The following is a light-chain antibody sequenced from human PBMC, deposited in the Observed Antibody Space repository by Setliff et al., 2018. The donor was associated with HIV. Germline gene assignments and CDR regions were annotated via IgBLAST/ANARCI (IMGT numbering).Light chain of an antibody. CDR3: CSNTGSNTYV. V-gene: IGLV2-23*01. J-gene: IGLJ1*01. CDR1: SGDVGRYDL. CDR2: QAT. Sequence: QSVLAQPASVSGSPGQSITISCTGTSGDVGRYDLVSWYQQHPGKPPKLMIYQATKRPSGVSNRFSGSKSGNTAFLTISGLQAEDEADYYCCSNTGSNTYVFGTGTKVTVL.